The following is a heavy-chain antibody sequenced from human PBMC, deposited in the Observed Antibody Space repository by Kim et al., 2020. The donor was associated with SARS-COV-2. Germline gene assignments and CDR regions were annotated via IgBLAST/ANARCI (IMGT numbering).Heavy chain of an antibody. Sequence: YADSVKGRFTISGDKSKNTLYLQMNSLRAEDTAVYYCASLGATSGADAFDIWGQGTLVTVSS. CDR3: ASLGATSGADAFDI. J-gene: IGHJ3*02. D-gene: IGHD1-26*01. V-gene: IGHV3-66*01.